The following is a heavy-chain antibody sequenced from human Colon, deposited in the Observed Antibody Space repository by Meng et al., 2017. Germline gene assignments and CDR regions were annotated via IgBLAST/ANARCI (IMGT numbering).Heavy chain of an antibody. CDR2: ISAFNGNT. CDR3: ARDRGIRVTGELDY. D-gene: IGHD3-9*01. CDR1: GYNFNSYG. J-gene: IGHJ4*02. Sequence: ASVKVSCKVKGYNFNSYGISWVRQAPGQGLEWMGWISAFNGNTNYAQKVQGRVTITTDTSTSTAYMELRSLRSDDTAVYFCARDRGIRVTGELDYWGQGTLVTVSS. V-gene: IGHV1-18*01.